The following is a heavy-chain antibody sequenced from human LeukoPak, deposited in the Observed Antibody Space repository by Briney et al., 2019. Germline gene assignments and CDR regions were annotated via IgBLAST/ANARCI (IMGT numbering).Heavy chain of an antibody. CDR3: ARDRRGQYCSGGSCYSALGFFDY. CDR2: IHDSGST. V-gene: IGHV4-59*01. Sequence: SETLPLTCTVSGGSISSYYWSWIRQPPGKGLEWIGYIHDSGSTNYNPSLKSRVTITVDTSKNRFSLKLSSVTAADTAVYYCARDRRGQYCSGGSCYSALGFFDYWGQGTLVTVSS. J-gene: IGHJ4*02. D-gene: IGHD2-15*01. CDR1: GGSISSYY.